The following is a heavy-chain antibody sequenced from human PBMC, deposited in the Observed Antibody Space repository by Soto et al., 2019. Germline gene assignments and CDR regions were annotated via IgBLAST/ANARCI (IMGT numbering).Heavy chain of an antibody. CDR3: AKDPYYYDTSEMDV. J-gene: IGHJ6*02. V-gene: IGHV3-23*01. CDR1: GFTFSSYA. D-gene: IGHD3-22*01. Sequence: EVQLLESGGNLVQPGGSLRLSCAASGFTFSSYAMSWVHQAPGKGLEWVSAIGGSGGSTYYADSVKGRFTISRDNSKNTLFLQMNSLRAEDTAVYYCAKDPYYYDTSEMDVWGQGTTVTVSS. CDR2: IGGSGGST.